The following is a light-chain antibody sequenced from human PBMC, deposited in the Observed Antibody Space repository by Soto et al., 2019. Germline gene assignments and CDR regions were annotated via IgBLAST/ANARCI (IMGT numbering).Light chain of an antibody. J-gene: IGKJ1*01. Sequence: EIVMTQSPATLSVSPGEGATLSCRASQGVSSNLAWYQQKPGQAPRLLIYDASNRATGIPARFSGSGSGTDFTLTISRLDPEDFAVYFCQQYGSSPRTFGQGTKVDIK. CDR1: QGVSSN. CDR2: DAS. V-gene: IGKV3-20*01. CDR3: QQYGSSPRT.